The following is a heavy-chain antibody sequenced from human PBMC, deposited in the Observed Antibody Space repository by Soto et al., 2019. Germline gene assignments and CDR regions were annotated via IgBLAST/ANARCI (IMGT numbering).Heavy chain of an antibody. CDR1: GYTFTSYA. D-gene: IGHD1-26*01. V-gene: IGHV1-3*01. CDR2: INAGNGNT. Sequence: ASVKVSCKASGYTFTSYARHWVRQAPGQRLEWMGWINAGNGNTKYSQKFQGRVTLTRDTSASTAYMELSSLQSEDTAVYFCSRSYSGSYDIWGQGTMVTVSS. J-gene: IGHJ3*02. CDR3: SRSYSGSYDI.